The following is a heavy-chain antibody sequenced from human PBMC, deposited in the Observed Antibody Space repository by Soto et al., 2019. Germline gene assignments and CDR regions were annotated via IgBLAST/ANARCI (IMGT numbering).Heavy chain of an antibody. V-gene: IGHV4-39*01. J-gene: IGHJ5*02. CDR3: ARNIAYGSSHWFDP. CDR1: GGSISSSSYY. D-gene: IGHD3-10*01. CDR2: IYYSGST. Sequence: PSETLSLTCTVSGGSISSSSYYWGWIRQPPGKGLEWIGSIYYSGSTYYNPSLKSRVTISVDTSKNQFSLKLSSVTAADTAVYYCARNIAYGSSHWFDPWGQGTLVTVSS.